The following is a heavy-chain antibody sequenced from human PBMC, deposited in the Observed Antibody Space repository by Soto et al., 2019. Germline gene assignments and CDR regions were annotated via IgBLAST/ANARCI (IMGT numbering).Heavy chain of an antibody. Sequence: ASVKVSCKASGDTFRNYAIAWVRQAPGQGLEWMGGIIPSFATSSYAQKFLGRVTFTADESTSTAYMDLSSLTSADTAMYYCATVIPHTPYNSPHCFDHLGQGTPVTGSS. CDR3: ATVIPHTPYNSPHCFDH. CDR2: IIPSFATS. V-gene: IGHV1-69*13. J-gene: IGHJ4*02. D-gene: IGHD1-20*01. CDR1: GDTFRNYA.